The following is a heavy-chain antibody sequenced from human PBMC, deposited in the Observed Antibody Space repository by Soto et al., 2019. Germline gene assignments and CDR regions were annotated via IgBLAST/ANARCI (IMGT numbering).Heavy chain of an antibody. D-gene: IGHD4-17*01. CDR2: IYYSGST. CDR1: GGSISSSSYY. J-gene: IGHJ4*02. Sequence: PSETLSLTCTVSGGSISSSSYYWGWIRQPPGKGLEWIGCIYYSGSTYYNPSLKSRVTISVDTSKNQFSLKLSSVTAADTAVYYCARGGGPTVTTNFDYWGQGAQVTVSS. CDR3: ARGGGPTVTTNFDY. V-gene: IGHV4-39*07.